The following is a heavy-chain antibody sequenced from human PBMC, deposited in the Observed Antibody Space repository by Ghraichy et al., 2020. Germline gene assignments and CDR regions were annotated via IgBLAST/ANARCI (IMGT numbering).Heavy chain of an antibody. D-gene: IGHD6-19*01. CDR3: ARHGGTVAGRYFDY. CDR1: GGSISSSIHY. V-gene: IGHV4-39*01. J-gene: IGHJ4*02. CDR2: IYYSGST. Sequence: SDTLSLTCTVSGGSISSSIHYWDWIRQPPGKGLEWIGSIYYSGSTYYNPSLKSRVTISVDTSKNQFSLSLSSVTAADTAVYYCARHGGTVAGRYFDYWGQGTLVTVSS.